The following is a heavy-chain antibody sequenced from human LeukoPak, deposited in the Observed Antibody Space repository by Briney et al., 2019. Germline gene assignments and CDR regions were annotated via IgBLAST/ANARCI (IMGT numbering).Heavy chain of an antibody. CDR3: ARSQQLIRTFDS. Sequence: SETLSLTCTVSGVSISSSSYYWGWIRQPPGKGLEWIGSIYYSGSTYYNPSLKSRVTMTVDTSKNQFSLKLSSVTAADTAVYYCARSQQLIRTFDSWGQGTLVTVSS. CDR2: IYYSGST. D-gene: IGHD6-13*01. V-gene: IGHV4-39*07. CDR1: GVSISSSSYY. J-gene: IGHJ4*02.